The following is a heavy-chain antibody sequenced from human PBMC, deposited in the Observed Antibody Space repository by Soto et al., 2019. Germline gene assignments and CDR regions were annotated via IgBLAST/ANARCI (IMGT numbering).Heavy chain of an antibody. D-gene: IGHD3-9*01. CDR3: ARILYYDILTGYYKGAPVDY. CDR1: GYSFTSYW. J-gene: IGHJ4*02. Sequence: GESLKSSCNGSGYSFTSYWISWVRQMPGKGLEWMGRIDPSDSYTNYSPSFQGHVTISADKSISTAYLQWSSLKASDTAMYYCARILYYDILTGYYKGAPVDYWGQGTLVTVSS. CDR2: IDPSDSYT. V-gene: IGHV5-10-1*01.